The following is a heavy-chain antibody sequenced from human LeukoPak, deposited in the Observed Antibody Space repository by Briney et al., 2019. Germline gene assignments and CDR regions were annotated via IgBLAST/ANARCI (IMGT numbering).Heavy chain of an antibody. Sequence: ASVKVSCKASGYTFTSYYMHWVRQAPGQGLEWMGIINPSGGSTSYAQKFQGRVTMTRDTSTSTVYMELTSLRAEDTAVYYCAKDSRYLGNWFDPWGQGTLVTVSS. CDR3: AKDSRYLGNWFDP. D-gene: IGHD7-27*01. CDR2: INPSGGST. V-gene: IGHV1-46*01. CDR1: GYTFTSYY. J-gene: IGHJ5*02.